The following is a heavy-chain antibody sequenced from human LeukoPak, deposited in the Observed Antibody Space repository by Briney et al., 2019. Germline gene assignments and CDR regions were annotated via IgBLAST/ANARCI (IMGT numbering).Heavy chain of an antibody. J-gene: IGHJ4*02. D-gene: IGHD5-18*01. Sequence: GGSLRLSCAASGFTFSSYSMNWVRQAPGKGLEWVSYISSSSSTIYYADSVKGRFTISRDNAKNSLYLQMNSLRAEDTAVYYCARDTFLRGYSYGLVDYWGQGTLVTVSS. CDR2: ISSSSSTI. CDR1: GFTFSSYS. CDR3: ARDTFLRGYSYGLVDY. V-gene: IGHV3-48*04.